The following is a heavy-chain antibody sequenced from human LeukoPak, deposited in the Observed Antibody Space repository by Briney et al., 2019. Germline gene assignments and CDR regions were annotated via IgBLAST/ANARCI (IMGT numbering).Heavy chain of an antibody. CDR3: TRDQSYTVPDTFAI. V-gene: IGHV3-30*04. CDR1: GFTFSSYA. J-gene: IGHJ3*02. D-gene: IGHD1-26*01. Sequence: GRSLRLSCAASGFTFSSYAMHWVRQAPGKGLEWVAVISYDGSNKYYADSVKGRFTISRDNSKNTLYLQMNSLRAEDTAVYYFTRDQSYTVPDTFAISGQGPMVTVSS. CDR2: ISYDGSNK.